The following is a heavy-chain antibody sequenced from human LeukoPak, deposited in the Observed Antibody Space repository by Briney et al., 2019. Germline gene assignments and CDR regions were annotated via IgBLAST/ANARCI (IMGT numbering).Heavy chain of an antibody. D-gene: IGHD3-22*01. Sequence: SETLSLTCTVSGGSISSYYWSWIRHFPGKGLEWIGYIYYSGSTNYNPSLKSRVTTSVDTSKNQFSLKLSSVTAADTAVYYCARLGIGYEVDGFDIWGQGTMVTVSS. CDR3: ARLGIGYEVDGFDI. V-gene: IGHV4-59*01. CDR2: IYYSGST. CDR1: GGSISSYY. J-gene: IGHJ3*02.